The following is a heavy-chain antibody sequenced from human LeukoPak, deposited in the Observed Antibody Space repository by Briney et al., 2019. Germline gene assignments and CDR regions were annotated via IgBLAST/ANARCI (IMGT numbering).Heavy chain of an antibody. Sequence: SVKVSCKASGGTFSSYAISWVRQAPGQGLEWMGGIIPIFGTANYAQKFQGRVTITADESTSTAYMELSSLRSEDTAVYYCARDEWLHYPSPLTWGQGTLVTVSS. CDR1: GGTFSSYA. CDR3: ARDEWLHYPSPLT. D-gene: IGHD5-24*01. V-gene: IGHV1-69*13. CDR2: IIPIFGTA. J-gene: IGHJ5*02.